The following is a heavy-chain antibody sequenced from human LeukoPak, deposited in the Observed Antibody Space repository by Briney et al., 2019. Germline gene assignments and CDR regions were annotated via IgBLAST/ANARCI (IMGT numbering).Heavy chain of an antibody. J-gene: IGHJ4*02. Sequence: GGSLRLSCAASGFTFSSYWMHWVRQAPGKGLVWVSRISTDGSSTSYADSVKGRFTISRDNAKASVYLQMNSLTADDTAVYYCVRGGTFRYSGTSGDYWGQGTLVTVSS. CDR2: ISTDGSST. V-gene: IGHV3-74*01. CDR3: VRGGTFRYSGTSGDY. CDR1: GFTFSSYW. D-gene: IGHD1-26*01.